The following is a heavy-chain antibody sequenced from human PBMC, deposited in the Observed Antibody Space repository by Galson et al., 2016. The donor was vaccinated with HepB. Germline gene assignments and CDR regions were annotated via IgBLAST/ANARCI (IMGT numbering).Heavy chain of an antibody. J-gene: IGHJ4*02. CDR3: ARDRGYSYGYSVYYFDY. CDR2: IIPMFGAA. Sequence: SVKVSCKASGGTFSKYSISWVRQAPGQGLEWMGGIIPMFGAANYAQKFQDRVTTTADESTGTAYMELTSLRTEDTAVYYCARDRGYSYGYSVYYFDYWGQGTLVTVSS. V-gene: IGHV1-69*13. CDR1: GGTFSKYS. D-gene: IGHD5-18*01.